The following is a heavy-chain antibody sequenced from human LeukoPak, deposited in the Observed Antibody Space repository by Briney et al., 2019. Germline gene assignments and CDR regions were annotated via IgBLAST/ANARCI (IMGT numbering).Heavy chain of an antibody. CDR1: GYPFISYA. Sequence: ASVKVSCKASGYPFISYAFSWVRQAPGQGLEWMGWISTYNGNTNYAQKLQGRVTMTTDTSTSTAYMELRSLRSDDTAVYYCARGPYYDILTGFYYYYMDVWGKGTTVTVSS. CDR2: ISTYNGNT. J-gene: IGHJ6*03. D-gene: IGHD3-9*01. CDR3: ARGPYYDILTGFYYYYMDV. V-gene: IGHV1-18*01.